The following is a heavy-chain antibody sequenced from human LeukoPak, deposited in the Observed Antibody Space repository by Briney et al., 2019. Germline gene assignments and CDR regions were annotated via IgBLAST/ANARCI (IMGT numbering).Heavy chain of an antibody. CDR1: GGTFSIYA. D-gene: IGHD2-2*02. CDR2: IIPILGIA. Sequence: SVKVSCKASGGTFSIYAISWVRQAPGQGLEWMGRIIPILGIANYAQKFQGRVTITADKSTSTAYMELSSLRSEDTAVYYCARGYCSSTSCYNSFWFDPWGQGTLVTVSS. CDR3: ARGYCSSTSCYNSFWFDP. V-gene: IGHV1-69*04. J-gene: IGHJ5*02.